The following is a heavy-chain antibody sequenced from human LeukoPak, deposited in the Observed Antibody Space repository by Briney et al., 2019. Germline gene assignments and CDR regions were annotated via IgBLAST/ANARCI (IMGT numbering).Heavy chain of an antibody. Sequence: GGSLRLSCAASGFTFSSYAMHWARQAPGKGLEWVAVISYDGSNKYYADSVKGRFTISRDNSKNTLYLQMNSLRAEDTAVYYCARVGSLSGSGSYTPPYHWGQGTLVTVSS. CDR2: ISYDGSNK. CDR3: ARVGSLSGSGSYTPPYH. CDR1: GFTFSSYA. V-gene: IGHV3-30*04. D-gene: IGHD3-10*01. J-gene: IGHJ5*02.